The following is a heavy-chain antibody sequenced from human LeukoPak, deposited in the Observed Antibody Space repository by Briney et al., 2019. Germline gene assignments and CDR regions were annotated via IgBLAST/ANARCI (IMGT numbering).Heavy chain of an antibody. V-gene: IGHV4-34*01. D-gene: IGHD3-3*01. CDR1: GGSFSGYY. J-gene: IGHJ6*03. CDR3: ARSRALGRWSGSTYYYYYMDV. Sequence: SETLSLTCAVYGGSFSGYYWSWIRQPPGKGLEWIGEINHSGSTNYNPSLKSRVTISVDTSKNQFSLKLSSVTAADTAVYYCARSRALGRWSGSTYYYYYMDVWGKGTTVTVSS. CDR2: INHSGST.